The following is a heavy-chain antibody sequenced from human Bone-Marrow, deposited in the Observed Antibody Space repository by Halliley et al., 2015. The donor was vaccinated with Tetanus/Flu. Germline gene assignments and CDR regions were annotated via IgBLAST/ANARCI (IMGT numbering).Heavy chain of an antibody. Sequence: TLSLTCAVSGGSISSSTWWSWVRQPPGKGLEWIAEIDHTGSAIYNPSLESRVTISVDKSKNQFSLKLSSVTAADTAVYYCARDRSGSSDYWGQGTLVTVSS. CDR3: ARDRSGSSDY. CDR1: GGSISSSTW. D-gene: IGHD1-26*01. CDR2: IDHTGSA. J-gene: IGHJ4*02. V-gene: IGHV4-4*02.